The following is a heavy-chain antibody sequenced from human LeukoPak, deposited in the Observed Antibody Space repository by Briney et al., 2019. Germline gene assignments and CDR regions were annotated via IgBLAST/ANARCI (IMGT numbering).Heavy chain of an antibody. J-gene: IGHJ1*01. Sequence: ASVKVSCKASGYTFTVSSIHWVRHDPGQRLEWMGWIYSNSGDTNYAQKFQGRVTMTRDTSIGTAYIELSRLTSDDTAVYYCVRQISSYWGQGTLVTVSS. V-gene: IGHV1-2*02. CDR1: GYTFTVSS. CDR2: IYSNSGDT. D-gene: IGHD2/OR15-2a*01. CDR3: VRQISSY.